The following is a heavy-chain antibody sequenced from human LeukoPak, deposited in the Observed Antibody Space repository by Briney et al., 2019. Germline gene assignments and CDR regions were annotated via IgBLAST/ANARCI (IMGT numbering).Heavy chain of an antibody. CDR3: ARTTETYFDY. Sequence: SETLSLTCTVSGGSISSYHWSWIRQPPGKGLEWIGYIYTSGSTNYNPSLKSRVTISVDTSKNQFSLKLSSVTAADTAVYYCARTTETYFDYWGQGTLVTVSS. V-gene: IGHV4-4*09. J-gene: IGHJ4*02. CDR2: IYTSGST. CDR1: GGSISSYH. D-gene: IGHD4-11*01.